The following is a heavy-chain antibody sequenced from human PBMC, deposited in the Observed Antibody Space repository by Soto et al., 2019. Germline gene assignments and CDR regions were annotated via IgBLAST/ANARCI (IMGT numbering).Heavy chain of an antibody. CDR2: IYYSGST. D-gene: IGHD3-10*01. CDR3: ARRGYGPGFPYYYGMDV. CDR1: GGSIRSDTW. V-gene: IGHV4-4*02. Sequence: TSETLSLTCAVSGGSIRSDTWWSWVRQPPGKGLEWIGYIYYSGSTNYNPSLKSRVTMSVDTPKNQFSLKLSSVTAADTAVYYCARRGYGPGFPYYYGMDVWGQGTTVTVSS. J-gene: IGHJ6*02.